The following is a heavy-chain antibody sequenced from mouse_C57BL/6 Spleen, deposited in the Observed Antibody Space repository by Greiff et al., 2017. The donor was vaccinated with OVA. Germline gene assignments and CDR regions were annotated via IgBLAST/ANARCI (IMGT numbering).Heavy chain of an antibody. V-gene: IGHV1-80*01. CDR3: ARFTVVAPYGMDY. CDR2: IYPGDGDT. Sequence: QVQLQQSGAELVKPGASVKISCKASGYAFSSYWMNWVKQRPGKGLEWIGQIYPGDGDTNYNGKFKGKATLTADKSSSTAYMQLSSLTSEDSAVYFCARFTVVAPYGMDYWGQGTSVTVSS. CDR1: GYAFSSYW. D-gene: IGHD1-1*01. J-gene: IGHJ4*01.